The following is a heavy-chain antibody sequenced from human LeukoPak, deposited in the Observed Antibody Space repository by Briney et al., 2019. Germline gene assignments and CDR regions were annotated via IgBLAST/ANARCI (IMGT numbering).Heavy chain of an antibody. CDR1: GGSISSYY. D-gene: IGHD3-22*01. V-gene: IGHV4-39*01. Sequence: SETLSLTCTVSGGSISSYYWGWIRQPPGKGLEWIGSIYYSGSTYHNPSLKSRVTISVDTSKNQFSLKLSSVTAADTAVYYCARVTITMIVVVIDYWGQGTLVTVSS. CDR2: IYYSGST. CDR3: ARVTITMIVVVIDY. J-gene: IGHJ4*02.